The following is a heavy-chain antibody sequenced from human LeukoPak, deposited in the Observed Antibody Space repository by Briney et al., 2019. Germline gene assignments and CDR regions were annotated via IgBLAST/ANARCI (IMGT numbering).Heavy chain of an antibody. Sequence: GGSLRLSCAASGFTFSTFGMHWVRQAPGKGLEWVAFIRYDGGIQHYADSVKGRFTISRDNSKNTMYLQMDSLRAEGTAVYYCVKRIVVADKFDYWGQGTLVTVSS. CDR2: IRYDGGIQ. J-gene: IGHJ4*02. CDR3: VKRIVVADKFDY. V-gene: IGHV3-30*02. CDR1: GFTFSTFG. D-gene: IGHD6-19*01.